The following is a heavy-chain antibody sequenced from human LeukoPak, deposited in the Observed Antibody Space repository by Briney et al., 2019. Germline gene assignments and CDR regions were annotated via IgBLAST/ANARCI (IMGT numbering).Heavy chain of an antibody. CDR1: GGSISSYY. Sequence: SETLSLTCTVSGGSISSYYWSWIRQPPGKGLEWIGYIYYSGSTNYNPSLKSRVTISVDTSKNQFSLKLTSVTAADTAVYYCACAPSYYYGMDVWGQGTTVTVSS. J-gene: IGHJ6*02. V-gene: IGHV4-59*01. CDR2: IYYSGST. CDR3: ACAPSYYYGMDV.